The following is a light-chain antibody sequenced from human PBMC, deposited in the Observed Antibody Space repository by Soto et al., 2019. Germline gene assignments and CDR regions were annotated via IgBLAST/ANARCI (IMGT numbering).Light chain of an antibody. J-gene: IGLJ2*01. CDR3: GTWDYSLTTVV. CDR1: SSDVGYYNR. Sequence: QSALTQPPSVSGSPGQSVTISCTGTSSDVGYYNRVSWYQQPPGTAPKLLIFDNNKRPSGIPDRFSGSKGGTSATLDITGLQPGDEADYFCGTWDYSLTTVVFGGGTKLTVL. V-gene: IGLV1-51*01. CDR2: DNN.